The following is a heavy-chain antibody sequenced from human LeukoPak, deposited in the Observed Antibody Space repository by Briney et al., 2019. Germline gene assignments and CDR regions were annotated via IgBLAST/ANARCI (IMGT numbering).Heavy chain of an antibody. CDR2: ISGSGGST. CDR1: GFTFTSYA. CDR3: GKDPQRGGPYYFDY. Sequence: GGSLRLSCAASGFTFTSYAMSWVRQAPGKGLEWVSSISGSGGSTFYVDSVKGRLTISRDNTKNTLYLQMNSLRAEDTGLYYCGKDPQRGGPYYFDYWGQGTLVTVSS. J-gene: IGHJ4*02. D-gene: IGHD3-10*01. V-gene: IGHV3-23*01.